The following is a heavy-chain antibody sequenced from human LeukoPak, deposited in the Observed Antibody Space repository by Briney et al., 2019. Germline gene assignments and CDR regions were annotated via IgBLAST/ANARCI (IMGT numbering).Heavy chain of an antibody. CDR1: GFTFSSYA. CDR3: AKDPSGSIVVVTLGV. Sequence: AGGSLRLSCAASGFTFSSYAMSWVRQAPGKGLEWVSAISGSGGSTYYADSVKGRFTISRDNSKNTLYLQMNSLRAEDTAVYYCAKDPSGSIVVVTLGVWGQGTLVTVSS. J-gene: IGHJ4*02. D-gene: IGHD3-22*01. CDR2: ISGSGGST. V-gene: IGHV3-23*01.